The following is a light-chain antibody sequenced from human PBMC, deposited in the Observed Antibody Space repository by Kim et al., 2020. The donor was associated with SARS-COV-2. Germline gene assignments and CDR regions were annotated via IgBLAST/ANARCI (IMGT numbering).Light chain of an antibody. CDR1: QSVSSSY. Sequence: EIVLTQSPGTLSLSPGERATLSCRASQSVSSSYLAWYQQKPGQAPRLLIYGASSRATGIPDRFSGSGSGTDFTLTMSRLEPEDFAVYYCQQYGSSPPYTFGQGTKLEI. J-gene: IGKJ2*01. CDR3: QQYGSSPPYT. V-gene: IGKV3-20*01. CDR2: GAS.